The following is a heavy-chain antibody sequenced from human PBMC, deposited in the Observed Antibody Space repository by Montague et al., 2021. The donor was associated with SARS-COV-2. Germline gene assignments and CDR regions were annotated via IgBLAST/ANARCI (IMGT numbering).Heavy chain of an antibody. J-gene: IGHJ6*02. D-gene: IGHD4-11*01. CDR2: INHSGST. V-gene: IGHV4-34*01. CDR1: GGSFSGYY. Sequence: SKTLSLTCAVYGGSFSGYYWTWIRQSPRKGLEWIGEINHSGSTNYNPSLESRVTISVDTSKNQFSLKLSSVTAADTAVYYCACGEITTRGLIYYYGMDVWGQGTTVTVSS. CDR3: ACGEITTRGLIYYYGMDV.